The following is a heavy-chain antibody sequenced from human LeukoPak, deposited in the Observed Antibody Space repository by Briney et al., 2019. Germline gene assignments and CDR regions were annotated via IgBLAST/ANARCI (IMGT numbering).Heavy chain of an antibody. CDR1: GGSISSYY. CDR3: ARMGGYDILTGYSPPYYYYYYMDV. CDR2: IYTSGST. D-gene: IGHD3-9*01. V-gene: IGHV4-4*09. Sequence: SETLSLTCTVSGGSISSYYWSWIRQPPGKGLEWIGYIYTSGSTNYNPSLKSRVTISVDTSKNQFSLKLSSVTAADTAVYYCARMGGYDILTGYSPPYYYYYYMDVWRKGTTVTVSS. J-gene: IGHJ6*03.